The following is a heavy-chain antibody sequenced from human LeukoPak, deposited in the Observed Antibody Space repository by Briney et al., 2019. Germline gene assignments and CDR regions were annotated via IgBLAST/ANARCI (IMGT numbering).Heavy chain of an antibody. CDR2: IKQDGSEK. CDR3: ARARRSSSSEFFDY. CDR1: GFTFSSYW. Sequence: GGSLRLSCAASGFTFSSYWMSWVRQAPGKGLEWVANIKQDGSEKYYVDSVKGRFTISRDNAKNPLYLQMNSLRAEDTAVYYCARARRSSSSEFFDYWGQGTLVTVSS. D-gene: IGHD6-6*01. V-gene: IGHV3-7*01. J-gene: IGHJ4*02.